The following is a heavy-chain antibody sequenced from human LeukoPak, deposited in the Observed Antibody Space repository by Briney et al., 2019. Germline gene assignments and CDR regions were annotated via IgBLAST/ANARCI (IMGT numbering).Heavy chain of an antibody. D-gene: IGHD3-9*01. V-gene: IGHV3-48*01. CDR2: ISSSSSTI. CDR3: AKEGDYDILTGYPRGIDY. CDR1: RFIFSSYS. J-gene: IGHJ4*02. Sequence: GLSLSLSCAVSRFIFSSYSMLWVRQPQRKWLEWVSYISSSSSTIYYADSVKGRFTISRDNAKNSRYLQMNHLRAGDTAVYYCAKEGDYDILTGYPRGIDYWGQGTLVTVFS.